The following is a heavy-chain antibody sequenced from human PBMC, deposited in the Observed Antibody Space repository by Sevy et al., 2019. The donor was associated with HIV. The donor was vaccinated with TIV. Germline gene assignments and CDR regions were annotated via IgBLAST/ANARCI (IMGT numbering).Heavy chain of an antibody. D-gene: IGHD3-10*01. CDR3: ATWAGTCAPDYYGPLDF. Sequence: GGSLRLSCAASGFTFSSHAMNWVRQVPRKGLESVSGISGSGRRTYYAESVKGRFSISRDNSKYTLYLQMSSLRPEDTALYYCATWAGTCAPDYYGPLDFWGQGTLVTVSS. J-gene: IGHJ4*02. V-gene: IGHV3-23*01. CDR2: ISGSGRRT. CDR1: GFTFSSHA.